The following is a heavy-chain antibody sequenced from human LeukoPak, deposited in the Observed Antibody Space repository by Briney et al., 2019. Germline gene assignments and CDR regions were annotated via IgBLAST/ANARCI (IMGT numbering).Heavy chain of an antibody. Sequence: SETLSLTCTVSGGSVSSGSYYWSWIRQPPGKGLEWIGYIYYSGSTYYNPSLKSRVTISVDTSKNQFSLKLSSVTAADTAVYYCARAVHQTTVTTDFDYWGQGTLVTLSS. CDR3: ARAVHQTTVTTDFDY. V-gene: IGHV4-30-4*08. J-gene: IGHJ4*02. CDR1: GGSVSSGSYY. D-gene: IGHD4-17*01. CDR2: IYYSGST.